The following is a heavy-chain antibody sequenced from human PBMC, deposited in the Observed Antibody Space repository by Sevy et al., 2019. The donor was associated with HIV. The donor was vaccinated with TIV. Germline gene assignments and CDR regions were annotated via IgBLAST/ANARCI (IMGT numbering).Heavy chain of an antibody. CDR3: AKDWTFVSLYYNSRGYGALRSYFDS. CDR1: GFTFTSYG. Sequence: GGSLRLSCAASGFTFTSYGMHWVRQAPGKGLEWVAFIRDDGSIKSYAESVKGRVTISRDNSKNTVYLEMDSLTGEDTAVYYCAKDWTFVSLYYNSRGYGALRSYFDSWGQGALVTVSS. J-gene: IGHJ4*02. V-gene: IGHV3-30*02. CDR2: IRDDGSIK. D-gene: IGHD3-22*01.